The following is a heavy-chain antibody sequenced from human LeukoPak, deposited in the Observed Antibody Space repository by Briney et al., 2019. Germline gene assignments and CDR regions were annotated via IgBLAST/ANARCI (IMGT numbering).Heavy chain of an antibody. CDR3: ARLGKTTVTTSRAFDI. J-gene: IGHJ3*02. CDR1: GGSISSSSYY. CDR2: IYYSGNT. V-gene: IGHV4-39*01. D-gene: IGHD4-17*01. Sequence: SETLSLTCTVSGGSISSSSYYWGWIRQPPGKGLEWIGSIYYSGNTYCNPSLKSRVTISVDTSKNQFSLKLSSVTAADTAVYYCARLGKTTVTTSRAFDIWGQGTMVIVSS.